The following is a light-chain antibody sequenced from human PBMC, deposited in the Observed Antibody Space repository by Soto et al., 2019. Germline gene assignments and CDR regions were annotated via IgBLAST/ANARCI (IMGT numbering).Light chain of an antibody. V-gene: IGKV3-20*01. Sequence: EIVLTQSPGTLSLSPGERATLSCRASQSVSSSYLAWYQQKPGQAPRLLIYGASSRATGIPDRFSSSGSGTVFTLTISRLEPEDFAVYYWQQYGSSAWTFGQGTKVEIK. CDR3: QQYGSSAWT. CDR2: GAS. J-gene: IGKJ1*01. CDR1: QSVSSSY.